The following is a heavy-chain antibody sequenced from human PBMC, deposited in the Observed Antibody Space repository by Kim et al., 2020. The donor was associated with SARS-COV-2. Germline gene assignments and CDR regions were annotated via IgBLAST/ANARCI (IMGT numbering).Heavy chain of an antibody. CDR2: ISGSGGST. J-gene: IGHJ4*02. Sequence: GGSLRLSCAASGFTFSSYAMSWVRQAPGKGLEWVSAISGSGGSTYYADSVKGRFTISRDNSKNTLYLQMNSLRAEDTAVYYCAKMTDTYYYDSSGQDDYWGQGTLVTDST. CDR1: GFTFSSYA. CDR3: AKMTDTYYYDSSGQDDY. D-gene: IGHD3-22*01. V-gene: IGHV3-23*01.